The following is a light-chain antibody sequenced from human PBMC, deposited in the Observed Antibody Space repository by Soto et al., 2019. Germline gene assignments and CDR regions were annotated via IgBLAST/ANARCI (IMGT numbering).Light chain of an antibody. CDR3: QQYGSSPWT. J-gene: IGKJ1*01. Sequence: EMVLPQSPGTLSLSPGERATLSCRASQSISSSYLDWYKQKPIQAPRLLLDGASSRSTAIQDRFSGSGSVSDFNLTISRLVPEAFAVYYCQQYGSSPWTLGRGTKVEIK. V-gene: IGKV3-20*01. CDR1: QSISSSY. CDR2: GAS.